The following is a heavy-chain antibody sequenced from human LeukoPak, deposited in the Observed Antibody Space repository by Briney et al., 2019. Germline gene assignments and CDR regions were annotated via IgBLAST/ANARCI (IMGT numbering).Heavy chain of an antibody. V-gene: IGHV1-2*02. CDR1: GYTFTSYY. CDR2: INPNSGGT. D-gene: IGHD3-22*01. J-gene: IGHJ5*02. CDR3: ARDYSYYDSSGYYP. Sequence: ASVKVSCKASGYTFTSYYMHWVRQAPGQGLEWMGWINPNSGGTNYAQKFQGRVTMTRDTSISTAYMELSRLRSDDTAVYYCARDYSYYDSSGYYPWGQGTLVTVSS.